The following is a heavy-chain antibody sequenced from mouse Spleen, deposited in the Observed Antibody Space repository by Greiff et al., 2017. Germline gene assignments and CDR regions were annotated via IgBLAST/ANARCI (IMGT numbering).Heavy chain of an antibody. Sequence: EVQRVESGGGLVQPGESLKLSCESNEYEFPSHDMSWVRKTPEKRLELVAAINSDGGSTYYPDTMERRFIISRDNTKKTLYLQMSSLRSEDTALYYCARHGNYRYDGYAMDYWGQGTSVTVSS. J-gene: IGHJ4*01. CDR1: EYEFPSHD. CDR3: ARHGNYRYDGYAMDY. D-gene: IGHD2-14*01. CDR2: INSDGGST. V-gene: IGHV5-2*01.